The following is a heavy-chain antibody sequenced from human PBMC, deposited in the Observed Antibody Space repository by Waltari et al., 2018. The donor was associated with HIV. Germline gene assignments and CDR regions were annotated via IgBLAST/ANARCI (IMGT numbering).Heavy chain of an antibody. CDR1: GGSISSYY. Sequence: QVQLQESGPGLVKPSETLSLTCTVSGGSISSYYWSWIRQPPGKGLEWIGYIYYSGSTNYNPSLKSRVTISVDTSKNQFSLKLSSVTAADTAVYYCARDPWGDLGDWGQGTLVTVSS. D-gene: IGHD3-16*01. CDR3: ARDPWGDLGD. J-gene: IGHJ4*02. V-gene: IGHV4-59*01. CDR2: IYYSGST.